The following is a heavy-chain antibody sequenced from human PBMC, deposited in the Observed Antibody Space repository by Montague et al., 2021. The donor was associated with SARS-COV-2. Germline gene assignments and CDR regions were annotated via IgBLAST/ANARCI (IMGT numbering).Heavy chain of an antibody. Sequence: SQTLSLTCVVSGGSVSSGDYSWSWIRQSPGKGLEWIGYIYQSGSAYYNPSLKSRVTISIDTSNNQFSLNPRSVTAADTGLYYCVTGTRMYGMDFWGQGTTVTVSS. D-gene: IGHD3-10*01. V-gene: IGHV4-30-2*06. J-gene: IGHJ6*02. CDR2: IYQSGSA. CDR1: GGSVSSGDYS. CDR3: VTGTRMYGMDF.